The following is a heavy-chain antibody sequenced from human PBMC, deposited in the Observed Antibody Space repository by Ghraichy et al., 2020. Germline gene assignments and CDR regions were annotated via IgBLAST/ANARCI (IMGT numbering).Heavy chain of an antibody. Sequence: GGSLRLSCAASGFTFRTYWMSWVRQAPGKGLEWVAKIKNDGNEKYYVDSVKGRFTISRDNAKNSLYLQMDTLRVEDTAVYYCAREKQPGGAAAGTGYWGQGTLVTVSS. D-gene: IGHD6-13*01. CDR2: IKNDGNEK. CDR3: AREKQPGGAAAGTGY. J-gene: IGHJ4*02. V-gene: IGHV3-7*01. CDR1: GFTFRTYW.